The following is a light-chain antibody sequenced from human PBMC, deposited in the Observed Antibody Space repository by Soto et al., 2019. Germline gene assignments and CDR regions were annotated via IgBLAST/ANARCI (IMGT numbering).Light chain of an antibody. CDR2: GAS. Sequence: EIVLTQSPGTLSLSPGERVTLSCRASQRVTNSYLAWYQQKPGQAPRLLIYGASSRATGIPDRFSGGGSGTDFTLTISTLEPEDFAVYNCQQYGSSPLTFCQGTKVEI. V-gene: IGKV3-20*01. J-gene: IGKJ1*01. CDR1: QRVTNSY. CDR3: QQYGSSPLT.